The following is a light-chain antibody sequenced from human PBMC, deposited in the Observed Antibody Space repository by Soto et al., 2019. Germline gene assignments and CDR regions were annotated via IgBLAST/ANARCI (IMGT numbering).Light chain of an antibody. CDR3: SSYTSATTYV. CDR1: STDVGAYNY. Sequence: QSALTQPASLSGSPGQSITISCTGTSTDVGAYNYDSWYQQYPGEAPKVIIYDVSHRPAGVSNRFSVSKSGNTASLTISGLQTQDEADYYCSSYTSATTYVFGTGIKLTVL. V-gene: IGLV2-14*01. CDR2: DVS. J-gene: IGLJ1*01.